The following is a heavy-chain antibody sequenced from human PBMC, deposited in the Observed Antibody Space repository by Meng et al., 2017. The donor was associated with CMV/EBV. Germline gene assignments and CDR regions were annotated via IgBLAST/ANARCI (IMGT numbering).Heavy chain of an antibody. J-gene: IGHJ6*02. CDR2: INPSGGST. D-gene: IGHD6-6*01. CDR3: ARAISSSSVWYYYYGMDV. V-gene: IGHV1-46*01. Sequence: ASVNVSCKASGYTFTSYYMHWVRQAPGQGLEWMGIINPSGGSTSYAQKFQGRVTMTRDTSTSTVYMELSSLRSEDTAVYYCARAISSSSVWYYYYGMDVWGQGTTITVSS. CDR1: GYTFTSYY.